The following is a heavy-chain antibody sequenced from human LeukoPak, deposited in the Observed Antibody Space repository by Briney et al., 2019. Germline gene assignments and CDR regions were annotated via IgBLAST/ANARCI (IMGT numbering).Heavy chain of an antibody. V-gene: IGHV3-48*03. CDR3: ARASSGAKVY. CDR2: ISSSGSTI. Sequence: PGGALRLSRAASGFTLSSFEMDLVPAAPGEGLGGGSYISSSGSTIYYADSVKGRFTISRDNAKNSLYLQMNSLRAEDTAVYYCARASSGAKVYWGQGTLVTVSS. D-gene: IGHD4-17*01. J-gene: IGHJ4*02. CDR1: GFTLSSFE.